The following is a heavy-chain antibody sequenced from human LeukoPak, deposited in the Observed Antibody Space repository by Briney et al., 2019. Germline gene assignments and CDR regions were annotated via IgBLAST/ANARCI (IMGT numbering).Heavy chain of an antibody. CDR3: AKDLHYDYVWGSYRY. CDR1: GFTFSSYA. Sequence: GGSLRLSCAASGFTFSSYAMSWVRQAPGKGLEWVSAISGSGGSTYYADSVKGRFTISRDNSKNTPYLQMNSLRAEDTAVYYCAKDLHYDYVWGSYRYWGQGTLVTVSS. V-gene: IGHV3-23*01. J-gene: IGHJ4*02. CDR2: ISGSGGST. D-gene: IGHD3-16*02.